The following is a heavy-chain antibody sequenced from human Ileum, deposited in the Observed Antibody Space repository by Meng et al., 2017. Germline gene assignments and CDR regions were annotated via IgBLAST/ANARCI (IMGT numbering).Heavy chain of an antibody. J-gene: IGHJ5*02. Sequence: GGSLRLSCAAFGLIFSNAWMNWVRQAPGKGLEWVGRIKSKIDGETTEYAAPVKGRFTISRDDSENTVFLQMNSLKTEDTAVYYCTDRPWFDPWGQGTLVTVSS. CDR2: IKSKIDGETT. CDR1: GLIFSNAW. V-gene: IGHV3-15*01. CDR3: TDRPWFDP.